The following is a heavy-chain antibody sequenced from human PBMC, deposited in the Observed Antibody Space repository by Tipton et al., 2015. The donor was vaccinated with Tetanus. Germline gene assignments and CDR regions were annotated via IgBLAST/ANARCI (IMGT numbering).Heavy chain of an antibody. CDR2: IGTAGDT. V-gene: IGHV3-13*01. CDR1: GFTLSTYN. Sequence: AASGFTLSTYNIHWVRQPPGNGLEWVSGIGTAGDTHYSGSVKGRFTIFRENVKNSLSLQLNNLRVGDTAVYYCARGSAGSPMDVWGQGTTVTVSS. CDR3: ARGSAGSPMDV. J-gene: IGHJ6*02.